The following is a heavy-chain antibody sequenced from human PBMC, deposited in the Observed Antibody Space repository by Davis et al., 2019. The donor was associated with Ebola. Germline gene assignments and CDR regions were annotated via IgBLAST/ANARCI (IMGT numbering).Heavy chain of an antibody. J-gene: IGHJ4*02. CDR1: GGTFSSYA. Sequence: ASVKVSCKASGGTFSSYAISWVRQAPGQGLEWMGWISAYNGNTNYAQKLQGRVTMTTDTSTSTAYMELRSLRSDDTAVYYCAKDDRETYSYGYIGYWGQGTLVTVSS. CDR2: ISAYNGNT. D-gene: IGHD5-18*01. V-gene: IGHV1-18*01. CDR3: AKDDRETYSYGYIGY.